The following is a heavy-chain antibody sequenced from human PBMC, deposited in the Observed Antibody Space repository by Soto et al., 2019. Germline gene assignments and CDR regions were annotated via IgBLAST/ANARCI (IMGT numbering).Heavy chain of an antibody. V-gene: IGHV4-59*01. CDR1: GGSISSYY. J-gene: IGHJ4*02. D-gene: IGHD6-19*01. CDR3: ARARDTAPSRIWEQWLVLDY. Sequence: PSETLSLTCTVSGGSISSYYWSWIRQPPGKGLEWIGYIYYSGSTNYNPSLKSRVTISVDTSKNQFSLKLSSVTAADTAVYYCARARDTAPSRIWEQWLVLDYWGQGTLVTVSS. CDR2: IYYSGST.